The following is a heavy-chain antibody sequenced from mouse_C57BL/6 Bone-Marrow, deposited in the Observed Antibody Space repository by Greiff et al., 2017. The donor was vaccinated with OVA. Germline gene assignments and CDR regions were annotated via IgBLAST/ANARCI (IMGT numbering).Heavy chain of an antibody. CDR2: IYPGDGDT. D-gene: IGHD1-1*01. CDR3: ARCGSNYYGPFAY. J-gene: IGHJ3*01. CDR1: GYAFSSSW. V-gene: IGHV1-82*01. Sequence: QVQLQQSGPELVKPGASVKISCKASGYAFSSSWMNWVKQRPGKGLEWIGRIYPGDGDTNYNGKFKGKATLTAAKSSSTAYMQLSSLTSEDSAVYFCARCGSNYYGPFAYWGQGTLVTVSA.